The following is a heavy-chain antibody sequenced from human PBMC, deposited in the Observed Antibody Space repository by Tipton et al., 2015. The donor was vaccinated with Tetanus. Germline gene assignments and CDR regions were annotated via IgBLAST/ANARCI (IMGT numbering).Heavy chain of an antibody. V-gene: IGHV1-46*01. Sequence: QVQLVQSGPEVKKPGASVKVSCKASGYTLTSYHMHWVRQAPGQGLEWMGIINPIGGSTSYAQKFQGRITMTGDTSTSTVYMDLNSLGAEDRAVYYWARAGGGGRRINGPAGIDYWGQGTLVTVSS. J-gene: IGHJ4*02. CDR2: INPIGGST. CDR3: ARAGGGGRRINGPAGIDY. D-gene: IGHD1-20*01. CDR1: GYTLTSYH.